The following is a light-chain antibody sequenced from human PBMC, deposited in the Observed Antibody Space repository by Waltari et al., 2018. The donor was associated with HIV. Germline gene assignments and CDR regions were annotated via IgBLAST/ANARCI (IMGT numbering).Light chain of an antibody. V-gene: IGKV2-30*01. CDR1: QSLLYCDGHHY. J-gene: IGKJ2*01. CDR3: MQVRYWPHT. CDR2: KVS. Sequence: EVLITQSPLSLAVAVGQPASISCKSTQSLLYCDGHHYLFWFQLRPGQSPRRLIYKVSDRYSGVPGRFSGSGAGTEFRLSSTRGEAEDAGLYFCMQVRYWPHTFGQGTNLQV.